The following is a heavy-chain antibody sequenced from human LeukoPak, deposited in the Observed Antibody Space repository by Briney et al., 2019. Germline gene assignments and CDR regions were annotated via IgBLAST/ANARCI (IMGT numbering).Heavy chain of an antibody. Sequence: GGSLRLSCAASGFTFSSYWMSWVRQAPGKGLEWVANIKQDGSEKYYVDSVKGRFTISRDNAKNSLYLQMNSLRAEDTAVYYCARDTAYGDHVYGMDVWGQGTTVTVSS. CDR1: GFTFSSYW. J-gene: IGHJ6*02. D-gene: IGHD4-17*01. CDR2: IKQDGSEK. CDR3: ARDTAYGDHVYGMDV. V-gene: IGHV3-7*01.